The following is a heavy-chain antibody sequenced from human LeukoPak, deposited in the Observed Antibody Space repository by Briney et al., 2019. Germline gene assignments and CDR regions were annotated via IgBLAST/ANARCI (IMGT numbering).Heavy chain of an antibody. V-gene: IGHV3-7*01. D-gene: IGHD3-22*01. CDR3: ARDSFTYYYDSSGSDNGIDY. CDR2: IKQDGSEK. Sequence: GGSLRLSCAASGFTFSSYAMSWVRQAPGKGLEWVANIKQDGSEKYYVDSVKGRFTISRDNAKNSLYLQMNSLRAEDTAVYYCARDSFTYYYDSSGSDNGIDYWGQGTLVTVSS. CDR1: GFTFSSYA. J-gene: IGHJ4*02.